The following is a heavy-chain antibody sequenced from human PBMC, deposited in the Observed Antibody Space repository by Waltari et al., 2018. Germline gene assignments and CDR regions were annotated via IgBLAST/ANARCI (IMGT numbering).Heavy chain of an antibody. CDR2: IYHSGST. CDR3: ARHETGYYYYGMDV. Sequence: QVQLQESGPGLVKPSETLSLTCAVSGYSISSGYYWGWIRQPPGKGLEWIGSIYHSGSTSYNPSLKSRVTISVDTSKNQFSLKLSSVTAADTAVYYCARHETGYYYYGMDVWGQGTTVTVSS. CDR1: GYSISSGYY. J-gene: IGHJ6*02. V-gene: IGHV4-38-2*01.